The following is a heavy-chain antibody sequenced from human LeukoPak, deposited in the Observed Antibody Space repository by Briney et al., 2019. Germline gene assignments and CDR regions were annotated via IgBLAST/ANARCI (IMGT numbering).Heavy chain of an antibody. Sequence: GESLKISCKGFGYSFTKYWIGWVRQMPGKGLERMGILYPADSDTTYSPSLQGQVTISADKSISTAYLQWSSLKASDTAMYYCARRGDRYNHFDYWGQGTLVTVSS. V-gene: IGHV5-51*01. J-gene: IGHJ4*02. CDR1: GYSFTKYW. D-gene: IGHD5-24*01. CDR2: LYPADSDT. CDR3: ARRGDRYNHFDY.